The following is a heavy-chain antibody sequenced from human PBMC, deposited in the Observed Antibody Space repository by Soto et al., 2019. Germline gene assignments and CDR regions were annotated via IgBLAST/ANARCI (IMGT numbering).Heavy chain of an antibody. CDR3: ASLSGYGDYYYGMDV. Sequence: QVQLQQWGAGLLKPSETLSLTCAVYGGSFSGYYWSWIRQPAGKGLEWIGRIYTSGSTNYNPSLKSRVTMSVDTSKNQFSLKLSSVTAADTAVYYCASLSGYGDYYYGMDVWGQGTTVTVSS. CDR2: IYTSGST. V-gene: IGHV4-59*10. D-gene: IGHD3-22*01. J-gene: IGHJ6*02. CDR1: GGSFSGYY.